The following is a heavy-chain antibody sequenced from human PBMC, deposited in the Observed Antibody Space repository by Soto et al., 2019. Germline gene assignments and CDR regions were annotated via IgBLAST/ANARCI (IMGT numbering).Heavy chain of an antibody. CDR3: ARVALGYYDSSGYYYAFDI. CDR2: IIPILGIA. D-gene: IGHD3-22*01. V-gene: IGHV1-69*02. CDR1: GGTFSSYT. Sequence: ASVKVSCKASGGTFSSYTISWVRQAPGQGLEWMGRIIPILGIANYAQKFQGRVTITADKSTSTAYMELSSLRSEDTAVYYCARVALGYYDSSGYYYAFDIWGQGTMVTVSS. J-gene: IGHJ3*02.